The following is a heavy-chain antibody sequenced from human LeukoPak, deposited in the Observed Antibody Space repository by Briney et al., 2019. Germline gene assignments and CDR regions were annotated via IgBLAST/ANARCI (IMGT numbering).Heavy chain of an antibody. CDR1: GGSLINYY. Sequence: SETLSLTCTVSGGSLINYYWTWIRQPPGKGLEWIGYIYYSGSTNYNPSLKSRVTISVDTSKNQFSLKLSSVTAADTAVYYCASLAVAGKGPLTYWGQGTLVTVSS. CDR2: IYYSGST. V-gene: IGHV4-59*01. D-gene: IGHD6-19*01. CDR3: ASLAVAGKGPLTY. J-gene: IGHJ4*02.